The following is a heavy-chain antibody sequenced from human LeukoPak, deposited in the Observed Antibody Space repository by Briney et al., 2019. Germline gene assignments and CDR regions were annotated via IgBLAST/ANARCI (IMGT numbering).Heavy chain of an antibody. CDR1: GYTFSRYG. CDR3: ARDQIVGATADY. Sequence: ASVKVSCKASGYTFSRYGISWVRQAPGQGLEWMGWISGYNGHTKYAQKVQGRVTMSTDTSTSTAYMELRSLRSDDTAVYYCARDQIVGATADYWGQGTLVTVSS. CDR2: ISGYNGHT. V-gene: IGHV1-18*01. D-gene: IGHD1-26*01. J-gene: IGHJ4*02.